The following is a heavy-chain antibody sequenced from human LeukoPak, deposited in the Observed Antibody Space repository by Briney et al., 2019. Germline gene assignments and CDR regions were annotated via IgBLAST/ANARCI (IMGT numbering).Heavy chain of an antibody. CDR3: ARDQYRGWIDY. CDR1: GGSISSGGYY. CDR2: IYYSGST. D-gene: IGHD5-12*01. V-gene: IGHV4-31*03. J-gene: IGHJ4*02. Sequence: TSETLSLTCTVSGGSISSGGYYWSWIRQHPGKGLEWIGYIYYSGSTYYNPSLKSRVTISVDTSKNQFSLKLSSVTAADTAVYYCARDQYRGWIDYWGQGTLVTVSS.